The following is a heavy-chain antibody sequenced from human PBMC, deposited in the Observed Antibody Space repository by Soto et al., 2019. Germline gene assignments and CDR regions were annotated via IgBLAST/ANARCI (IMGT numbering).Heavy chain of an antibody. CDR2: IDNSGTA. J-gene: IGHJ6*02. V-gene: IGHV4-61*01. CDR1: GGSVNSGSYY. D-gene: IGHD3-10*01. Sequence: QVQLQESGPGLRKPWETLSLTCIVSGGSVNSGSYYWTWIRQPPGKRLEWIGNIDNSGTADYNASLESRVTMSLDTSDNKVSLKLRFVTAADTAVYYCARVFARRPRRVYYFHSADAHTPPPQSYFGIDVWGHGATVIVSS. CDR3: ARVFARRPRRVYYFHSADAHTPPPQSYFGIDV.